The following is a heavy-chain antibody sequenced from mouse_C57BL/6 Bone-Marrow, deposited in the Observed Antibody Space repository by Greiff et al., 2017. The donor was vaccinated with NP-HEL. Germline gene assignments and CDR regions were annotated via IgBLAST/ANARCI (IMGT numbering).Heavy chain of an antibody. J-gene: IGHJ1*03. CDR3: TTGYFDV. V-gene: IGHV14-4*01. CDR2: INPENGDT. CDR1: GFNIKDDY. Sequence: VQLQQSGAELVRPGASVKLSCTASGFNIKDDYMHWVKQRPEQGLEWIGWINPENGDTEYASKFQGKATITADTSSNTAYLQLSSLTSEDTAVYYCTTGYFDVWGTGTTVTVSS.